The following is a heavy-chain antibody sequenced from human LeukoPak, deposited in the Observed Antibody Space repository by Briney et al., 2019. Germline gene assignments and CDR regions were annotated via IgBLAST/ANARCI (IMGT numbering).Heavy chain of an antibody. D-gene: IGHD2-8*01. CDR2: INPSGGST. CDR1: GYTFTSYY. V-gene: IGHV1-46*01. J-gene: IGHJ4*02. Sequence: ASVKVSCKASGYTFTSYYMHWVRQALGQGLEWMGIINPSGGSTSYAQKFQGRVTMTRDTSTSTVYMELSSLRSEDTAVYYCARDYSVPMLYGAYVDYWGQGTLVTVSS. CDR3: ARDYSVPMLYGAYVDY.